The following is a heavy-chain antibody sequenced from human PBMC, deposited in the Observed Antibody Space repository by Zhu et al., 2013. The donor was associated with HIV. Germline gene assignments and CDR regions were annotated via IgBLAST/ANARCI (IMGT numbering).Heavy chain of an antibody. V-gene: IGHV1-69*12. CDR3: ASSLTSSTVTTKIRPYYYYGMDV. D-gene: IGHD4-17*01. J-gene: IGHJ6*02. Sequence: QVQLVQSGAEVKKPGSSVKVSCKASGGTFSSYAISWVRQAPGQGLEWMGGIIPIFGTANYAQKFQGRATITADESTSTAYMELSSLRSEDTAVYYCASSLTSSTVTTKIRPYYYYGMDVWGQGTTVTVSS. CDR2: IIPIFGTA. CDR1: GGTFSSYA.